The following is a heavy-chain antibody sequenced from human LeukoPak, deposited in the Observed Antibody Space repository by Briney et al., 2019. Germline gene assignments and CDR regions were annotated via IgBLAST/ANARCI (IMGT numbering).Heavy chain of an antibody. CDR3: AKDSMIVVVITMGYFDY. CDR1: GFTFSSYA. Sequence: GESLRLSCAASGFTFSSYAMSWVRQAPGKGLEWVSAIRGSGGSTYYADSVKGRFTISRDNSKNTLYLQMNSLRAEDTAVYYCAKDSMIVVVITMGYFDYWGQGTLVTVSS. J-gene: IGHJ4*02. CDR2: IRGSGGST. D-gene: IGHD3-22*01. V-gene: IGHV3-23*01.